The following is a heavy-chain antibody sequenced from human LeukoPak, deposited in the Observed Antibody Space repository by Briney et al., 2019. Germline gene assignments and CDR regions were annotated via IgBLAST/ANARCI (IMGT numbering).Heavy chain of an antibody. CDR2: INHSGST. CDR3: ARGSGDYVWGSYPHALDY. Sequence: PSETLSLTCAVSGGSFSGYYWSWIRQPPGKGLEWIGEINHSGSTNYNPSLKSRVTISVDTSKNQFSLKLSSVTAADTAVYYCARGSGDYVWGSYPHALDYWGQGTLVTVSS. D-gene: IGHD3-16*02. V-gene: IGHV4-34*01. CDR1: GGSFSGYY. J-gene: IGHJ4*02.